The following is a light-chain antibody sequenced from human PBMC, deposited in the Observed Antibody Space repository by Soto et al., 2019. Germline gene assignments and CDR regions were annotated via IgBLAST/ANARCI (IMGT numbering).Light chain of an antibody. J-gene: IGLJ2*01. CDR3: SSYGGSNTVV. CDR1: SSDVGDYNY. V-gene: IGLV2-8*01. CDR2: EVS. Sequence: QSALTQPPSASGSPGQSVTISCTGSSSDVGDYNYVSWYQQHPGKAPKLMIYEVSKRPSGVPDRLSGSKSGNTASLTVSGLKDEEEADYYCSSYGGSNTVVFGGGTKLTVL.